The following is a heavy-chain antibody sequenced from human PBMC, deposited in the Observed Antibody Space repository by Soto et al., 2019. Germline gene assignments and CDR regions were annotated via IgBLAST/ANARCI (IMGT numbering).Heavy chain of an antibody. CDR3: ARGYCTSTICDPWFDP. J-gene: IGHJ5*02. CDR2: IYPGDSDI. Sequence: GESLKISCQGSGYAFTSYWIAWVRQMPGKGLEWMGIIYPGDSDIRYSPSFRGQVTISADKSITTAFLQWSSLKASDTAMYYCARGYCTSTICDPWFDPWGQGTLVTVSS. D-gene: IGHD2-2*01. CDR1: GYAFTSYW. V-gene: IGHV5-51*01.